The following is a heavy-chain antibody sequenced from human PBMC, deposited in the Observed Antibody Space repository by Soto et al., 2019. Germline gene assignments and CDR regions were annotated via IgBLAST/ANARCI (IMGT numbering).Heavy chain of an antibody. D-gene: IGHD2-2*01. CDR2: ISYDGSNK. CDR3: ARDPRVLVPAAITWYFDL. Sequence: QVQLVESGGGVVQPGRSLRLSCAASGFTFSSYAMHWVRQAPGKGLEWVAVISYDGSNKYYADSVKGRFTISRDNSKNTLYLQMNSLRAEDTAVYYCARDPRVLVPAAITWYFDLWGRGTLVTVSS. CDR1: GFTFSSYA. J-gene: IGHJ2*01. V-gene: IGHV3-30-3*01.